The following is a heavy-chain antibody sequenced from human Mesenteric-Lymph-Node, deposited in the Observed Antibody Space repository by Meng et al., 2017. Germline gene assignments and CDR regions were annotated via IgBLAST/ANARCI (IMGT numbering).Heavy chain of an antibody. CDR3: ARDRKHYGERGWFDP. V-gene: IGHV4-28*03. J-gene: IGHJ5*02. D-gene: IGHD4-17*01. CDR2: IYYSGST. Sequence: VQPQVSRPGRVTPSDTLSLTCAVSGSSISSSIWWGWIRQPSGKGLEWIGYIYYSGSTYSNASLKSRVTISIDRSKNQFSLKLSSVTAADTAVYYCARDRKHYGERGWFDPWGQGTLVTVSS. CDR1: GSSISSSIW.